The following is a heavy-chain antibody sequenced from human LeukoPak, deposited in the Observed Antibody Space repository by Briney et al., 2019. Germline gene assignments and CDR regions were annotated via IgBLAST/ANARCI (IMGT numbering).Heavy chain of an antibody. CDR1: GFTFSSYW. Sequence: GGSLRLSCAASGFTFSSYWMSWVRQAPGKGLEWVANIKQDGSEKYYVDSVKGRFTISRDNAKNSLYPQMNSLRAEDTAVYYCARDAMYYDFWSGYYSPTYYYYYMDVWGKGTTVTVSS. V-gene: IGHV3-7*01. D-gene: IGHD3-3*01. CDR2: IKQDGSEK. J-gene: IGHJ6*03. CDR3: ARDAMYYDFWSGYYSPTYYYYYMDV.